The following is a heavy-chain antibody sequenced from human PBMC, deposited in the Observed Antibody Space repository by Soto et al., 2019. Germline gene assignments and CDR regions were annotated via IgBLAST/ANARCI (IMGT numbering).Heavy chain of an antibody. CDR2: IYWDDDK. Sequence: QITLKESGPTLVKPTQTLTLTCTFSGFSFIIDGMGVGWIRQPPGKALEWLALIYWDDDKRFSPSQKSRLTITKDGSRNQVVLTLTNMDPADTATYYCAHVYWAASGTRYYFDYWGQGTLVTVSS. D-gene: IGHD1-7*01. J-gene: IGHJ4*02. CDR1: GFSFIIDGMG. CDR3: AHVYWAASGTRYYFDY. V-gene: IGHV2-5*02.